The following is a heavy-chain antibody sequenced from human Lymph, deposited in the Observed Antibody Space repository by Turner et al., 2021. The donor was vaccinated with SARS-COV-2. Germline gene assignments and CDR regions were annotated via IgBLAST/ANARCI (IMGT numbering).Heavy chain of an antibody. CDR1: GCIFSNGW. V-gene: IGHV3-15*01. J-gene: IGHJ4*02. D-gene: IGHD6-19*01. CDR3: STGWFSRTSWGYFDY. Sequence: EVQLVESGGCLVKPGGSLRLSCAASGCIFSNGWMSWVRQGPGKGLGWVGRSKRKTYCAGTTFAAPVKGRFTIISKDSTNKLFSQTNSLKTEAKAGFFCSTGWFSRTSWGYFDYWGQGTLVTVSS. CDR2: SKRKTYCAGT.